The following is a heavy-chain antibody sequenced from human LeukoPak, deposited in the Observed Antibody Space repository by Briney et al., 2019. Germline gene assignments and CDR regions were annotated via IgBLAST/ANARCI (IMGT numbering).Heavy chain of an antibody. CDR1: GGSISSSSYY. J-gene: IGHJ4*02. D-gene: IGHD3-22*01. CDR2: IYYSGST. Sequence: SETLSLTCTVSGGSISSSSYYWGWIRQPPGKGLEWIGSIYYSGSTYYNPSLKSRVAISRDTSKNQFSLMLTSVTAADTAVYYCARGGYYYDTRGYYPTPDHWGQGTLVPVSS. CDR3: ARGGYYYDTRGYYPTPDH. V-gene: IGHV4-39*07.